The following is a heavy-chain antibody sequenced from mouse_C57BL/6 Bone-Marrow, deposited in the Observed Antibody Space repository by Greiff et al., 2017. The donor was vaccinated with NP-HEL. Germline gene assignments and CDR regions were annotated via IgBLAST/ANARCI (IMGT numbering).Heavy chain of an antibody. Sequence: EVQLLESEGGLVQPGSSMKLSCTASGFTFSDYYMAWVRQVPEKGLEWVANINYDGSSTYYLDSLKSRFIISRDNAKNILYLQRSSLKSEDTATYYCARDPYGSSLYYFDYWGQGTTLTVSS. V-gene: IGHV5-16*01. CDR3: ARDPYGSSLYYFDY. J-gene: IGHJ2*01. CDR2: INYDGSST. D-gene: IGHD1-1*01. CDR1: GFTFSDYY.